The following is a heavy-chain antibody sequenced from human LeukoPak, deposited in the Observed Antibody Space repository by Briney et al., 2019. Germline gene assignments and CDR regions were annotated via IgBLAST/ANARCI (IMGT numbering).Heavy chain of an antibody. V-gene: IGHV4-59*08. D-gene: IGHD3-9*01. Sequence: PSETLSLTCTVSGDSIRSYYWSWLRQPPGKGLEWIGYIYFYGSTNYNPSLKGRVTISLDTSKNQFSLRLTSVTAADTAVYYCAGRGYFDWSFDFWGQGTLVTVSS. CDR3: AGRGYFDWSFDF. CDR1: GDSIRSYY. CDR2: IYFYGST. J-gene: IGHJ4*02.